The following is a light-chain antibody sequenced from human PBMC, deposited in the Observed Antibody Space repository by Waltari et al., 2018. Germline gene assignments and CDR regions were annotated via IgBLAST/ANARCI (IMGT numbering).Light chain of an antibody. Sequence: QSALTQPPSASGSPGQSVTISCTRIGSDYVSWYQQHPDKAPKLIIYEVNKRPSGVPDRFSGSKSGNTASLTVSGLQAEDEADYYCCSHGTREVVGGGTKLTVL. CDR3: CSHGTREV. CDR2: EVN. V-gene: IGLV2-8*01. J-gene: IGLJ3*02. CDR1: GSDY.